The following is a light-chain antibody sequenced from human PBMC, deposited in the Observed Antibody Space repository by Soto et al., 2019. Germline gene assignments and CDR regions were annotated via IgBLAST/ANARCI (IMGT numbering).Light chain of an antibody. CDR3: PAQYSSLRGYF. V-gene: IGLV1-40*01. Sequence: QSVLTQPPSVSEAPGQRVTISCTGSSSNIGAGYEAHWYQQVPGTAPKLLIYENNNRPSGVPDRFSGSKSGTSASLAIPGLQAYDYAEDYWPAQYSSLRGYFFGTGTKLTVL. CDR1: SSNIGAGYE. CDR2: ENN. J-gene: IGLJ1*01.